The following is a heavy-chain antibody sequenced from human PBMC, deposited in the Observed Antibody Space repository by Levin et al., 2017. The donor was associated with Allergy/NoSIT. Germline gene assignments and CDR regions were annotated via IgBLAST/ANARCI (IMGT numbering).Heavy chain of an antibody. Sequence: GGSLRLSCTASGFTFSSYAMHWVRQAPGKGLEWVAVISYDGSNKYYADSVKGRFTISRDNSKNTLYLQMNSLRADDTAVYYCAREGGTVAGTRGGYFDYWGQGTLVTVSS. CDR3: AREGGTVAGTRGGYFDY. CDR2: ISYDGSNK. CDR1: GFTFSSYA. D-gene: IGHD6-19*01. J-gene: IGHJ4*02. V-gene: IGHV3-30-3*01.